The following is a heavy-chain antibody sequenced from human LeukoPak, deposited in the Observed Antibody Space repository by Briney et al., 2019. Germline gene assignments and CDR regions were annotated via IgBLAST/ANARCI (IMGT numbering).Heavy chain of an antibody. D-gene: IGHD3-16*01. V-gene: IGHV4-59*08. J-gene: IGHJ6*02. CDR2: IYYSGSA. Sequence: SETLSLTCTVSGGSISSYYWGWIRQPPGKELEWIGCIYYSGSANYNPSLKSRVTMAVDTSKNQFSLKLSSVTAADTAVYYCARLGGGDDYVWGSHYYYYGMDVWGQGTTVTVSS. CDR1: GGSISSYY. CDR3: ARLGGGDDYVWGSHYYYYGMDV.